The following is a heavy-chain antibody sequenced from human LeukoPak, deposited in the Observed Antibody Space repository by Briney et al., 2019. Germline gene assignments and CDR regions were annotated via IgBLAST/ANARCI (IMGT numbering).Heavy chain of an antibody. J-gene: IGHJ3*02. Sequence: GGSLRLSCAASGFTFTSYAMSWVRQAPGKGLEWVSAISGSGGSTYYADSVKGRFTISRDNSRNTLYLQMNSLRVEDTAVYYCAKANGGSYYGSVFDIWGQGTKVTVSS. CDR1: GFTFTSYA. CDR2: ISGSGGST. V-gene: IGHV3-23*01. D-gene: IGHD1-26*01. CDR3: AKANGGSYYGSVFDI.